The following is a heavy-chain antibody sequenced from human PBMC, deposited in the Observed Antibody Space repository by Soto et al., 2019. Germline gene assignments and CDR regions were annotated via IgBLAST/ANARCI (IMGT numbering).Heavy chain of an antibody. J-gene: IGHJ4*02. Sequence: GGSLRLSCAASGFTFSSYAMSWVRQAPGKGLEWVSAISGSGGSTYSEDSVKGRFTISRDNSKNTLYLQMNSLRAEDTAVYHSAKDVKISPLRVVVVADGFDYWGQGTLVTVSS. CDR3: AKDVKISPLRVVVVADGFDY. CDR1: GFTFSSYA. V-gene: IGHV3-23*01. D-gene: IGHD2-15*01. CDR2: ISGSGGST.